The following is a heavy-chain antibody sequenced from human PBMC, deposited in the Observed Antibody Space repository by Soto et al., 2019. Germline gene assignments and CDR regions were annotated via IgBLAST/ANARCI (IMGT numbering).Heavy chain of an antibody. CDR2: IYYSGST. Sequence: ETLSLTCTVSVGSISSYYWSWIRQPPGKGLEWIGYIYYSGSTNYNPSLKSRVTISVDTSKNQFSLKLSSVTAADTAVYYCARARAQDFWSGYYAALGMDVWGQGTTVTVSS. CDR1: VGSISSYY. J-gene: IGHJ6*02. CDR3: ARARAQDFWSGYYAALGMDV. V-gene: IGHV4-59*01. D-gene: IGHD3-3*01.